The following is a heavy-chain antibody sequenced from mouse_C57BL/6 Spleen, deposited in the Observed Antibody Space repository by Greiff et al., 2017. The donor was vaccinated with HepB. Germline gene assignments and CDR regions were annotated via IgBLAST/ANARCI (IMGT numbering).Heavy chain of an antibody. CDR1: GFTFSSYG. CDR3: ATLSTCFAY. Sequence: EVQRVESGGDLVKPGGSLKLSCAASGFTFSSYGMSWVRQTPDKRLEWVATISSGGSYTYYPDSVKGRFTISRDNAKNTLYLQMSSLKSEDTAMYYCATLSTCFAYWGQGTLVTVSA. V-gene: IGHV5-6*01. CDR2: ISSGGSYT. J-gene: IGHJ3*01.